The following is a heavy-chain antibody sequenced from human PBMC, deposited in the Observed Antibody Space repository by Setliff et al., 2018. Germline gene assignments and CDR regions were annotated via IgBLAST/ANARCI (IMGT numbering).Heavy chain of an antibody. J-gene: IGHJ5*02. CDR2: IFYGGST. Sequence: PSETLSLTCTVSGASISSSSYYWAWIRQPPGRGLELIGSIFYGGSTYYNPSLKSRVTISVDTSKNQFSLNLSSVTAADTAVYYCARFITGTIGFDPWGQGTLVTVSP. D-gene: IGHD1-7*01. V-gene: IGHV4-39*01. CDR3: ARFITGTIGFDP. CDR1: GASISSSSYY.